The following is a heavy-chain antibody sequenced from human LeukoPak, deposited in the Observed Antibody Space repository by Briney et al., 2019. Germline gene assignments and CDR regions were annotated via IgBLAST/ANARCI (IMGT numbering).Heavy chain of an antibody. D-gene: IGHD3-22*01. CDR3: ARACYYDSSGYCHDAFDI. CDR1: GFTFTTHW. Sequence: PGGSLRLSCAASGFTFTTHWLSWVRQAPGNGLEWVANMKQDGSEKYYVDSVKGRFTISRDNAKNSLYLQMNSLRAEDTAMYYCARACYYDSSGYCHDAFDIWGQGTMVTVSS. V-gene: IGHV3-7*01. J-gene: IGHJ3*02. CDR2: MKQDGSEK.